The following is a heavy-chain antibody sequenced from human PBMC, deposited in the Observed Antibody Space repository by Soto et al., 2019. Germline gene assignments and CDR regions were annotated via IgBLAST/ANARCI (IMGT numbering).Heavy chain of an antibody. Sequence: GGSLRLSCAASGFTFSSYAMSWVRQAPGKGLEWVSAISGSGGSTYYADSVKGRFTISRDNSKNTLYLQMNSLRAEDTAVYYCAKWKTTVTTYYYGMDVWGQGTTVTVSS. CDR3: AKWKTTVTTYYYGMDV. D-gene: IGHD4-4*01. V-gene: IGHV3-23*01. CDR1: GFTFSSYA. CDR2: ISGSGGST. J-gene: IGHJ6*02.